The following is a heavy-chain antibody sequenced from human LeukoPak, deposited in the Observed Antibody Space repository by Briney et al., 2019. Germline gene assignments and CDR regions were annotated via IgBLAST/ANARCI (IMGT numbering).Heavy chain of an antibody. CDR3: ARDRRYCSSTSCYPWYYYGMDV. D-gene: IGHD2-2*01. J-gene: IGHJ6*02. CDR2: ISSSGSTI. Sequence: GGSLRLSCAASGFTFSSYAMSWIRQAPGKGLEWVSYISSSGSTIYYADSVKGRFTISRDNAKNSLYLQMNSLRAEDTAVYYCARDRRYCSSTSCYPWYYYGMDVWGQGTTVTVSS. CDR1: GFTFSSYA. V-gene: IGHV3-11*01.